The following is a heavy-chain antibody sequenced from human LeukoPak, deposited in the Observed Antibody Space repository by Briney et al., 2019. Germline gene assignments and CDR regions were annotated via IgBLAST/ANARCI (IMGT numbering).Heavy chain of an antibody. CDR1: GFTFSSYA. CDR2: ISGSGGST. J-gene: IGHJ3*02. V-gene: IGHV3-23*01. D-gene: IGHD3-22*01. CDR3: AKGDITMIVVVTLTDAFDI. Sequence: GGSLRLSCAASGFTFSSYAMSWVRQAPGKGLEWVSAISGSGGSTYYADSVKGRFTISRDNSKNTLYLQMNSLRAEGTAVYYCAKGDITMIVVVTLTDAFDIWGQGTMVTVSS.